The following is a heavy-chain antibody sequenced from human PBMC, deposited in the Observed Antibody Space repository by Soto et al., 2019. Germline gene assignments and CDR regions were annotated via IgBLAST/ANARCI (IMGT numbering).Heavy chain of an antibody. CDR1: GDTFNNCA. Sequence: QVQLVQSGAEMKKPGSSVKVPCKASGDTFNNCAFNWLRQAPGQGLEWRGVIIPLFDTTNDAQKFQGRVTVTADKSASTEYMELSNLRSEDTAVYYCAREQYADTGVYKQQYRGLVGWGQWTTVTVSS. V-gene: IGHV1-69*06. CDR2: IIPLFDTT. J-gene: IGHJ6*02. D-gene: IGHD3-9*01. CDR3: AREQYADTGVYKQQYRGLVG.